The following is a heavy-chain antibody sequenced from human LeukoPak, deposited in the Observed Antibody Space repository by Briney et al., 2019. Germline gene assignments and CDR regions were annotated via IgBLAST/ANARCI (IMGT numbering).Heavy chain of an antibody. Sequence: PSETLSLTCSVSGGSISSDYWSWVRQPPGKGLEWIVYIYYSGSTIYNPSLKSRVTISVDTSKNQFSLRLSSVTAADTAVYYCARETYYYGMDVWGQGTTVTVSS. J-gene: IGHJ6*02. CDR2: IYYSGST. CDR1: GGSISSDY. V-gene: IGHV4-59*01. CDR3: ARETYYYGMDV.